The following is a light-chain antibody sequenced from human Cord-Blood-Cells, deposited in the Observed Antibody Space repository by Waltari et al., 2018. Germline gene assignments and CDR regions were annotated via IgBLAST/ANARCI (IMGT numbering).Light chain of an antibody. Sequence: DIQMTQSPSSLSASVGDRVTITCQAIQDISNYLNWYQQKPGKAPKLLSYDASNLETGVPSRFSGSGSGTDFTFTISSLQPEDIATYYCQQYDNLPLTFGGGTKVEIK. CDR2: DAS. CDR1: QDISNY. V-gene: IGKV1-33*01. CDR3: QQYDNLPLT. J-gene: IGKJ4*01.